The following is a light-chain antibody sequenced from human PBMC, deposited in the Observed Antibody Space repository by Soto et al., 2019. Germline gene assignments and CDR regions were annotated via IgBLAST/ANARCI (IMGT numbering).Light chain of an antibody. V-gene: IGLV4-60*02. J-gene: IGLJ3*02. CDR2: LEGSGSY. CDR3: ETWDSNTHTV. CDR1: SGHSSYI. Sequence: QPVLTQSSSASASLGSSVTLTCTLSSGHSSYIIAWHQQQPGKAPRYLMKLEGSGSYNKGSGVPDRFSGSSSGADRCLTISNLQFEDEADYYCETWDSNTHTVFGGGTKLTVL.